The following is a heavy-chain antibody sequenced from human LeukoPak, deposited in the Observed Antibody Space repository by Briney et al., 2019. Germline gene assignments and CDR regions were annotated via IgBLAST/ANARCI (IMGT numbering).Heavy chain of an antibody. CDR2: IYYSGST. D-gene: IGHD4-17*01. V-gene: IGHV4-39*07. CDR1: GGSISSSSYY. J-gene: IGHJ4*02. Sequence: SETLSLTCTVSGGSISSSSYYWGWIRQPPGKGLEWIGSIYYSGSTYYNPSLKSRVTISVDTSKNQFSLKLSSVTAADTAVYYCARDLFRSAVTTKSTLNYWGQGTLVTVSS. CDR3: ARDLFRSAVTTKSTLNY.